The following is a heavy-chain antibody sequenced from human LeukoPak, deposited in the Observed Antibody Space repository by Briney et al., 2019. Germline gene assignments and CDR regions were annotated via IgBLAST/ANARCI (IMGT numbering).Heavy chain of an antibody. V-gene: IGHV3-53*01. J-gene: IGHJ6*02. Sequence: GGSLRLSCAASGFTVSTNYMTWVRQAPGKGLEWVSVIYSGGDTYYADSVKGRFTISRESSKNTLFLQMNSLRAEDTAVYYCARGSDWQGLGMDVWGQGTTVTVSS. CDR1: GFTVSTNY. CDR3: ARGSDWQGLGMDV. CDR2: IYSGGDT. D-gene: IGHD6-19*01.